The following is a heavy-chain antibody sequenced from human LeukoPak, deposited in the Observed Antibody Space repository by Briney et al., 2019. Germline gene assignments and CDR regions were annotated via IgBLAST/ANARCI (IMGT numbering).Heavy chain of an antibody. Sequence: GGSLRLSCAASGFTFCSYAMHWVRQAPGKGLEWVAIISHDGNNKYNADSVKGRFTISRDNSKNTLYLQMNSLRAEDTAVYYCARGAGYNYPYYFDYWGQGTLVTVSS. D-gene: IGHD5-24*01. J-gene: IGHJ4*02. CDR3: ARGAGYNYPYYFDY. V-gene: IGHV3-30-3*01. CDR2: ISHDGNNK. CDR1: GFTFCSYA.